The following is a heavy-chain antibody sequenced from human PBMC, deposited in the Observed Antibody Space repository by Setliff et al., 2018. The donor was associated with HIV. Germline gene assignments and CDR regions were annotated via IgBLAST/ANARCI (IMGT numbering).Heavy chain of an antibody. CDR1: GFTFSSYG. CDR2: IWYDGSNK. V-gene: IGHV3-30*02. CDR3: AKGCGGAGFCYYADY. J-gene: IGHJ4*02. D-gene: IGHD2-21*01. Sequence: PGGSLRLSCAASGFTFSSYGMHWVRQAPGKGLEWVAVIWYDGSNKYYADSVKGRFTISRDNSKNTLYLHMNNLRGDDTAVYYCAKGCGGAGFCYYADYWGQGTVVTVSS.